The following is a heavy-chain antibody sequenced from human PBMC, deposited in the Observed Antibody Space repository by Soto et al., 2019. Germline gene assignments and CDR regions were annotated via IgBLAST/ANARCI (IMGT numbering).Heavy chain of an antibody. CDR2: ISRDGSYI. J-gene: IGHJ5*01. CDR3: ARTRNGGVADSFDS. D-gene: IGHD3-3*01. CDR1: GFTFSRHA. Sequence: LSCAASGFTFSRHAIHWVRLTPGRGLEWVLAISRDGSYIYYTDSVKGRFTVSRDNSKNTVFVQMNRLIPDDTALYFCARTRNGGVADSFDSWGQGTRVTVSS. V-gene: IGHV3-30*04.